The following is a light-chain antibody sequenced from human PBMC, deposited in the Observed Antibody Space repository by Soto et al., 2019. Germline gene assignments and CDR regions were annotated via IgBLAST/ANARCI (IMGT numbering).Light chain of an antibody. J-gene: IGLJ3*02. Sequence: SYELTLPSSVSVSPGQTARITCSGDVLAKKYARWYQQKPGQAPVLVIYKDRERPSGIPARFSGSTSGTTVTLTISGAQIEEEAHYYCFSAADNNGVFGAGTKLTVL. V-gene: IGLV3-27*01. CDR3: FSAADNNGV. CDR1: VLAKKY. CDR2: KDR.